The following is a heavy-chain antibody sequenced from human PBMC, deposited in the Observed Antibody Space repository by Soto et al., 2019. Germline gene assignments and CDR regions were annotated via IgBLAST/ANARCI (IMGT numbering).Heavy chain of an antibody. J-gene: IGHJ5*02. CDR3: ARGGAGNWNHNWFDP. Sequence: ASVKVSCKASGYTFTSYGISWVRQAPGQGLEWMGWISAYNGNTNYAQKLQGRVTMTTDTSTSTAYMELRSLRSDDTAVYYCARGGAGNWNHNWFDPWGQGTLVTVSS. CDR2: ISAYNGNT. CDR1: GYTFTSYG. D-gene: IGHD1-20*01. V-gene: IGHV1-18*01.